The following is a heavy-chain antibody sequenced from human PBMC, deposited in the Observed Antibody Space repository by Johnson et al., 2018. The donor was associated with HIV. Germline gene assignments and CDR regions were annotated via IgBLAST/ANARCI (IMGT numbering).Heavy chain of an antibody. V-gene: IGHV3-66*01. D-gene: IGHD5-24*01. Sequence: VQLMESGGGLVQPGGSLRLACAASGLTVSSNYMSWVRQAPGKGLEWVSVFFSGGTTYYADSVRGRFTISRDNSKNTFFLQMNSLRAEDTAVFYCARACRDGYTCDAFDIWGQGTMVTVSS. CDR2: FFSGGTT. CDR3: ARACRDGYTCDAFDI. J-gene: IGHJ3*02. CDR1: GLTVSSNY.